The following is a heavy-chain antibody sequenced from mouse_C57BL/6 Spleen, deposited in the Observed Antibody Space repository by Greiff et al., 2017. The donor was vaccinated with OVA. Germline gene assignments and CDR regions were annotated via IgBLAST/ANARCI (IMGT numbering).Heavy chain of an antibody. CDR3: ARSVGCYPYWYFGG. J-gene: IGHJ1*03. D-gene: IGHD1-1*01. CDR1: GYTFTSYW. CDR2: IYPGSGST. V-gene: IGHV1-55*01. Sequence: QVQLQQPGAELVKPGASVKMSCKASGYTFTSYWMTWVQQRPGQGLEWIGDIYPGSGSTNYTEKFKSKATLTVDTSSSTAYMQLSSLTSEDSAVYDGARSVGCYPYWYFGGWGTGATVTVAS.